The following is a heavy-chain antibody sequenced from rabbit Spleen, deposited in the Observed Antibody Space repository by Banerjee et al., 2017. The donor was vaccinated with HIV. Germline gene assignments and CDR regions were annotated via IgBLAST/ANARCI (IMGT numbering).Heavy chain of an antibody. CDR3: SRDGISGSASIYDL. V-gene: IGHV1S40*01. J-gene: IGHJ3*01. CDR2: IATDSST. CDR1: GFDFSSNT. D-gene: IGHD1-1*01. Sequence: QSLEESGGGLVQPEGSLTLTCKASGFDFSSNTMYWVRQAPGKGLELIACIATDSSTHYASWAKGRFTISKTSSTTVTLQMTSLAAADTATYLCSRDGISGSASIYDLWGQGTLVTVS.